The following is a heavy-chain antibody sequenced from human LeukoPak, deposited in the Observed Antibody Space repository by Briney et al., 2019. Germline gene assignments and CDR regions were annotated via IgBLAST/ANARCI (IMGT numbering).Heavy chain of an antibody. Sequence: ASVKVSCKVSGYTLTELSMHWVRQAPGKGLEWMGGFDPEDGETIYAQKFQGRVTMTEDTSTDTAHMELSSLRSEDTAVYYCATDPDSSSSYSDAFDIWGQGTMVTVSS. CDR2: FDPEDGET. CDR1: GYTLTELS. CDR3: ATDPDSSSSYSDAFDI. V-gene: IGHV1-24*01. J-gene: IGHJ3*02. D-gene: IGHD6-6*01.